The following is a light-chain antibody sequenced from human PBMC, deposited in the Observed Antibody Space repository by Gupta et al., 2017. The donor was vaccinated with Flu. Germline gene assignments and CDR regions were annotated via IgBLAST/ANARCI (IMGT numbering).Light chain of an antibody. V-gene: IGKV3D-20*01. CDR2: DAS. CDR1: QSVSNSY. J-gene: IGKJ1*01. Sequence: EIVLTQSTATLSLSPGERATLSCGASQSVSNSYLAWYQQKPGLAPRLLIYDASSMATGIPDRFSGSGSGTDFTLTISRLEPEDFAVYYCQQYGSSPWTFGQGTKVEIK. CDR3: QQYGSSPWT.